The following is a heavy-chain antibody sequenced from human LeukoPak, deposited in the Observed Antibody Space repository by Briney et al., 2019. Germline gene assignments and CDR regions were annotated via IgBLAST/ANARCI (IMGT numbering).Heavy chain of an antibody. V-gene: IGHV4-59*01. Sequence: PSETLSLTCTVSGGSISSYYWSWIRPPPGKGLELIGYIYYSGSTNYNPSLKSRVTISVDTSKNQFSLKLSSVTAADTAVYYCARAPLTTIFGVVINLYYFDYWGQGTLVTVSS. J-gene: IGHJ4*02. D-gene: IGHD3-3*01. CDR3: ARAPLTTIFGVVINLYYFDY. CDR2: IYYSGST. CDR1: GGSISSYY.